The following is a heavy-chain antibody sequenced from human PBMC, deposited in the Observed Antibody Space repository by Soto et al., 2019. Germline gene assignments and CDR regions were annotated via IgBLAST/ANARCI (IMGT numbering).Heavy chain of an antibody. V-gene: IGHV3-7*05. CDR1: GFTFSSYW. CDR3: ARHPLLAAAGSYLGN. CDR2: IKQDGSEK. D-gene: IGHD6-13*01. J-gene: IGHJ4*02. Sequence: GGSRRLSGAASGFTFSSYWMSWVRQAPGKGLEWVANIKQDGSEKYYVDSRKGRFTISRDNAKNSLYLQMNSLRAEDTAVYYCARHPLLAAAGSYLGNWGQGTLVTVSS.